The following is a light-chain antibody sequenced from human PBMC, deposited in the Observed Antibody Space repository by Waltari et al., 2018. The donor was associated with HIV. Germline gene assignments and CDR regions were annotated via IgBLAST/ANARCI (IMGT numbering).Light chain of an antibody. J-gene: IGLJ1*01. Sequence: QSALTQPRSVSGSPGQSVTISCTGTSSDVGGNNYVAWYQQHPGKAPELMIVVVSKRPSGVPDRFSGSKSGNTASLTISGLQAEDEADYYCCSYAGSYVFGTGTKVTVL. CDR2: VVS. CDR1: SSDVGGNNY. V-gene: IGLV2-11*01. CDR3: CSYAGSYV.